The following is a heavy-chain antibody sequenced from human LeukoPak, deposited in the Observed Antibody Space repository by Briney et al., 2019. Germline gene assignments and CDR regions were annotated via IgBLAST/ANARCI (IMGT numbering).Heavy chain of an antibody. Sequence: GASVKVSCKASGGTFSSYAISWVRQAPGQGLEWMGGIIPIFGTANYAQKFQGRVTITADESTSTAYMELSSLRSEDTAVYYCARQNPHRYECDYWGQGTLVTVSS. CDR3: ARQNPHRYECDY. CDR2: IIPIFGTA. D-gene: IGHD5-12*01. CDR1: GGTFSSYA. V-gene: IGHV1-69*13. J-gene: IGHJ4*02.